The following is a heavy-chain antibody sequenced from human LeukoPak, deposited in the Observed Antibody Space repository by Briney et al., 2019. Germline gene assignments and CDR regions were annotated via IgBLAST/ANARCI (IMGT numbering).Heavy chain of an antibody. J-gene: IGHJ4*02. CDR2: INPNSGGT. Sequence: ASVKVSCKASGYTFTSYGISWVRQAPGQGLEWMGWINPNSGGTNYAQKFQGRVTMTRDTSISTAYKELSRLRSDDTAVYYCARLYCSTTSCLDYWGQGTLVTVSS. V-gene: IGHV1-2*02. CDR1: GYTFTSYG. CDR3: ARLYCSTTSCLDY. D-gene: IGHD2-2*01.